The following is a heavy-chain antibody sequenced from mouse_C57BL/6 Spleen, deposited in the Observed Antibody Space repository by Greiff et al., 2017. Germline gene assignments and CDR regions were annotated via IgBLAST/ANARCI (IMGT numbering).Heavy chain of an antibody. V-gene: IGHV1-42*01. Sequence: VQLKQSGPELVKPGASVKISCKASGYSFTGYYMNWVKQSPEKSLEWIGEINPSTGGTTYNQKFKAKATLTVDKSSSTAYMQLKSLTSEDSAVYYCARGNPYFDYWGQGTTLTVSS. CDR1: GYSFTGYY. J-gene: IGHJ2*01. CDR3: ARGNPYFDY. CDR2: INPSTGGT.